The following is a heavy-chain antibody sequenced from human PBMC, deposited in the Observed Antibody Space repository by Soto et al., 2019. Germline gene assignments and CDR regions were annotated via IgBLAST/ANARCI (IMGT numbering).Heavy chain of an antibody. V-gene: IGHV4-61*01. D-gene: IGHD1-1*01. CDR3: ARGYASNEGMEV. J-gene: IGHJ6*01. CDR2: IYYSGST. CDR1: VCSVIRFIYY. Sequence: PSETLSLTCTFSVCSVIRFIYYLSFIRQPPWKGLEWIVYIYYSGSTNYNPSLKIRVTISVGTSKNQFSLKLSSVTSAETAVYYCARGYASNEGMEVWGQGNTVNVSS.